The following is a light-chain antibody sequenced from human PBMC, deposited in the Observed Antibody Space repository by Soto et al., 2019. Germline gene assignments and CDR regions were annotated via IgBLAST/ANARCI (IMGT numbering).Light chain of an antibody. CDR3: QQYYSYPRT. CDR2: ETS. V-gene: IGKV1-5*03. CDR1: QSIRKW. J-gene: IGKJ1*01. Sequence: DIQMTQSPSTLSASIGDRVTLTCRASQSIRKWLAWFQQKPGTTPKLLIYETSALENGVPSRVSGSGFGTEFTLTISSLQPDEFATYYCQQYYSYPRTFGQGTKVEI.